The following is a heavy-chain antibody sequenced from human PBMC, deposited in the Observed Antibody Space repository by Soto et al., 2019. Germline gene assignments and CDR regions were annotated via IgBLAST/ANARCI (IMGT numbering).Heavy chain of an antibody. V-gene: IGHV3-48*02. CDR1: GFTFSSYS. J-gene: IGHJ4*02. D-gene: IGHD6-13*01. CDR3: ARGSSNWAYYFDF. CDR2: ITSSGTTV. Sequence: EVHLVESGGGLVQPGGSLRLSCAASGFTFSSYSLNWVRQAPGKGLEWVSYITSSGTTVYYADSVRGRFTISRDNAKNSLYLQMNSLRDDEPAVYYCARGSSNWAYYFDFWGQGTLVTVSS.